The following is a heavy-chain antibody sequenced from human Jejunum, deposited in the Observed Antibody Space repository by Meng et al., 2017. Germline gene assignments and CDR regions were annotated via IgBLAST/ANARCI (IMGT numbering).Heavy chain of an antibody. J-gene: IGHJ5*02. D-gene: IGHD3-10*01. CDR3: TRARAYGSAYSWFDP. Sequence: VKLKRSGPGLVKPPQTPSLTCAISGDSVSSNDAAWNWIRQSPSRGLEWLGRTYFRSKWYYDYEVSVRGRITINADTSKNHFSLHLNSVTPEDTAVYFCTRARAYGSAYSWFDPWGQGSLVTVSS. CDR2: TYFRSKWYY. V-gene: IGHV6-1*01. CDR1: GDSVSSNDAA.